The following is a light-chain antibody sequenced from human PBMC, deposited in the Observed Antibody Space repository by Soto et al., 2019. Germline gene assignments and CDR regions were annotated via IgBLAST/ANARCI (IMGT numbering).Light chain of an antibody. J-gene: IGKJ3*01. V-gene: IGKV1-5*03. CDR3: QQCNSYPFT. CDR1: QSISSW. CDR2: KAS. Sequence: EIQMTQSPSTLSASVGDRVTITCRASQSISSWLAWYQQKPGKAPKLLIYKASSLESGVPSRFSGSGSGTEFTLTISSLQPDDFATYYCQQCNSYPFTFGPGTKVDIK.